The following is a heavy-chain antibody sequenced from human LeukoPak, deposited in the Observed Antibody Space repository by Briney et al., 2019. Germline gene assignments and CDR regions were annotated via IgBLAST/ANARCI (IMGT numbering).Heavy chain of an antibody. Sequence: GGSLRLSCAASGFTFSSYGMHWVRQAPGKGLEWVAVMWYDGSNKYYADSVKGRFTISRDNSKNTLYLQMNSLRAEDTAVYYCARGGEQHFNWFDPWGQGTLVTVSS. CDR3: ARGGEQHFNWFDP. J-gene: IGHJ5*02. V-gene: IGHV3-33*01. CDR2: MWYDGSNK. CDR1: GFTFSSYG. D-gene: IGHD6-13*01.